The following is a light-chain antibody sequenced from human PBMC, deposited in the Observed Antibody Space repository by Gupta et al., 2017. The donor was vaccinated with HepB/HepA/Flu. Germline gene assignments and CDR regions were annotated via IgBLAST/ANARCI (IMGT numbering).Light chain of an antibody. CDR2: GNS. V-gene: IGLV1-40*01. CDR3: QSYDSSLSGVV. J-gene: IGLJ2*01. CDR1: SPNTGAGYD. Sequence: QSVLTQPPPVSGAPGQRVTISCTGSSPNTGAGYDVHWYQQLPGTAPKLLIYGNSNRPSGVPDRFSGSKSGTSASLAITGLQAEDEADYYCQSYDSSLSGVVFGGGTKLTVL.